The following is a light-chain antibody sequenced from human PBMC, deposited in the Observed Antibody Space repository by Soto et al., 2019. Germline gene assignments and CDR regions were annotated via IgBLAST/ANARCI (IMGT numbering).Light chain of an antibody. CDR3: CSYVGFSTFV. J-gene: IGLJ2*01. CDR2: EGS. CDR1: SSVVGSYNL. V-gene: IGLV2-23*03. Sequence: QSVLTQPASVSGSPGKSITISCTGTSSVVGSYNLVSWYQQHPGKAPKLMIYEGSKRPSGVSNRFSGSKSGNTASLTISGLQADDEADYYCCSYVGFSTFVFGGGTKVTVL.